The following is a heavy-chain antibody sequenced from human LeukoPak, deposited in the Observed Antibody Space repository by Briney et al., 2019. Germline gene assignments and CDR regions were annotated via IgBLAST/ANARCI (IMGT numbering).Heavy chain of an antibody. CDR1: GYTFTGYH. V-gene: IGHV1-2*06. D-gene: IGHD6-13*01. CDR3: ARDQGSLTRSWYTGY. CDR2: INPYSGDT. Sequence: ASVKVSCKASGYTFTGYHIHWVRQAPGQGLEWMGRINPYSGDTNFAQKFQGRVTMTRDTSITTAYMDLSSLTPDDTAGYFCARDQGSLTRSWYTGYWGQGTQVTVSS. J-gene: IGHJ4*02.